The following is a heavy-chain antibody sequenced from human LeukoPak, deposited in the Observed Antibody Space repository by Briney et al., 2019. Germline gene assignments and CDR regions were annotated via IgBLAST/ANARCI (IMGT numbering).Heavy chain of an antibody. CDR3: ARDKVVSADNWFDP. V-gene: IGHV4-4*07. Sequence: SKTLSLTCTVSGGSISSHYWSWIRQPAGKGLEWIGRIYTSGSTNYNPSLKSRVTMSVDTSKNQFSLKLSSVTAADTAVYYCARDKVVSADNWFDPWGQGTLVTVSS. J-gene: IGHJ5*02. D-gene: IGHD3-22*01. CDR2: IYTSGST. CDR1: GGSISSHY.